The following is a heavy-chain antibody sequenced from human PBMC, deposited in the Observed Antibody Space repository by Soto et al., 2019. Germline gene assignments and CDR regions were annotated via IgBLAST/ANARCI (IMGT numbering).Heavy chain of an antibody. Sequence: GGSLRLSCAASGFTFSSYAMSWVRQAPGKGLEWVSAISGSGGSTYYADSVKGRFTISRDNSKNTLYLQMNSLRAEDTAVYYCAKGLGMAGAPYPFDYWGQGTLVTAPQ. J-gene: IGHJ4*02. CDR2: ISGSGGST. D-gene: IGHD6-19*01. V-gene: IGHV3-23*01. CDR1: GFTFSSYA. CDR3: AKGLGMAGAPYPFDY.